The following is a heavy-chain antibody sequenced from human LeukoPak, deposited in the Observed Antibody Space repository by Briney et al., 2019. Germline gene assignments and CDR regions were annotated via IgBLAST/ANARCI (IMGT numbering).Heavy chain of an antibody. Sequence: GGSLRLSCAGSGFAFSEYWMHWARQTPEKGLMWVSRINDGGTYTAYADSVKGRFTLSRDISKNTPYLQMNSLRAEDTAVYYCVRDASWGQGTLVTVSS. CDR3: VRDAS. CDR2: INDGGTYT. V-gene: IGHV3-74*01. CDR1: GFAFSEYW. J-gene: IGHJ4*02.